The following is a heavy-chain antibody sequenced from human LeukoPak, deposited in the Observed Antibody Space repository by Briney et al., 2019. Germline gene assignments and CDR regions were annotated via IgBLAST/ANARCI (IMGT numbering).Heavy chain of an antibody. J-gene: IGHJ3*02. CDR3: TREGYYDSSGYPRAFDI. Sequence: GRSLRLSCTASGFTSGDYAMSWFRQAPGKGLEWVGFIRSKAYGGTTEYAASVKGRFTISRDDSKSIAYLQMNSLKTEDTAVYYCTREGYYDSSGYPRAFDIWGQGTMVTVSS. CDR2: IRSKAYGGTT. CDR1: GFTSGDYA. D-gene: IGHD3-22*01. V-gene: IGHV3-49*03.